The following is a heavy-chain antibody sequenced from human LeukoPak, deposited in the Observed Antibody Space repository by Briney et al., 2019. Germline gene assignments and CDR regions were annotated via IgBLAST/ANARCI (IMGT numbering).Heavy chain of an antibody. Sequence: GGSLRLSCAASGFTFSSYSMNWVRQAPGKGLEWVSYISSSSSTIYYADSVKGRFTISRDNAKNSLYLQMNRLRAEDTAVYYCARCPYSFGFAPPDYWGQGTLVTVSS. CDR3: ARCPYSFGFAPPDY. CDR1: GFTFSSYS. V-gene: IGHV3-48*01. CDR2: ISSSSSTI. D-gene: IGHD5-18*01. J-gene: IGHJ4*02.